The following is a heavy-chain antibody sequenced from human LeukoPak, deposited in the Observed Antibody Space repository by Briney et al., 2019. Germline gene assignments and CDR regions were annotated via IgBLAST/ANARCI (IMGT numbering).Heavy chain of an antibody. Sequence: GESLKISCKGSGYRFTSYWIGWVRQMPGKGLEWMGIICPGDSDTRYSPSFQAQVTISADKSISSAYLQWSSLKASDTAMYDCARHDDRFYDWGQGTLVTVSS. CDR2: ICPGDSDT. J-gene: IGHJ4*01. V-gene: IGHV5-51*01. CDR1: GYRFTSYW. CDR3: ARHDDRFYD. D-gene: IGHD3-9*01.